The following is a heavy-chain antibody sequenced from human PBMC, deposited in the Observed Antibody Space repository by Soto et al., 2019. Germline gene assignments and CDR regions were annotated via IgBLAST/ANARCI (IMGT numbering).Heavy chain of an antibody. V-gene: IGHV4-31*03. Sequence: QVQLQESGPGLVKPSQTLSLTCTVSGGSISSGGYYWSWIRQHPGKGLEWIGYIYYSGSTYYNPSLKSRVTISVYTSKNQFSLKLSSVTAADTAVYYCARDLYGDNWYFDLWGRGTLVTVSS. CDR3: ARDLYGDNWYFDL. CDR2: IYYSGST. D-gene: IGHD4-17*01. CDR1: GGSISSGGYY. J-gene: IGHJ2*01.